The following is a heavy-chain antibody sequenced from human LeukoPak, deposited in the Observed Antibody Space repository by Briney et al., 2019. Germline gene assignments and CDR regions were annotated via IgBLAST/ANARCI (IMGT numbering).Heavy chain of an antibody. J-gene: IGHJ4*02. V-gene: IGHV1-2*04. D-gene: IGHD3-10*01. CDR2: INPNSGGT. CDR1: GYSFTGYY. Sequence: ASVKVSCKASGYSFTGYYMHWVRQAPGQGLEWMGWINPNSGGTNYAQKFQGWVTMTRDTSISTAYMELSRLRPDDTAVYYCARPHYYGSGSYGYWGQGTLVTVSS. CDR3: ARPHYYGSGSYGY.